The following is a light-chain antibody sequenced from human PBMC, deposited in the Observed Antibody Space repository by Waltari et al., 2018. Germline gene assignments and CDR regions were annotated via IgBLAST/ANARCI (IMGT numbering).Light chain of an antibody. CDR1: QTILDTYDKNY. J-gene: IGKJ4*01. CDR2: WAS. Sequence: DIVMTQSPDSLAVSLGERVTINCRSSQTILDTYDKNYLAWYQPKPGQSPRLLIYWASTREFGVPDRFSGSGSGTDFTLTISGLQAEDVAVYYCQQYFNTPITFGGGTKVEIK. CDR3: QQYFNTPIT. V-gene: IGKV4-1*01.